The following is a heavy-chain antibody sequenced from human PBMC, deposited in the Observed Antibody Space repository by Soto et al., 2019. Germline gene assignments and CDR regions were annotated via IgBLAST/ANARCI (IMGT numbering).Heavy chain of an antibody. Sequence: QVPLVQSGAEVKKPGASVKVSCKASGYTFTSYAMHWVRQAPGQRLEWMGWINAGNGNTKYSQKFQGRVTITRDTSASTAYMELSSLRSEDTAVYYCARDYKEIAVAGTLYYYYGMDVWGQGTTVTGSS. CDR3: ARDYKEIAVAGTLYYYYGMDV. V-gene: IGHV1-3*01. CDR2: INAGNGNT. CDR1: GYTFTSYA. D-gene: IGHD6-19*01. J-gene: IGHJ6*02.